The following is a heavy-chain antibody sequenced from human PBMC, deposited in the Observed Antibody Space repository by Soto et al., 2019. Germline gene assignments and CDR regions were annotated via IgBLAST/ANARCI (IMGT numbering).Heavy chain of an antibody. CDR1: GFSFAGYA. Sequence: LRLSCAATGFSFAGYALTWVRQAPGKGLEWLSAVSGGGASTYYADSVRGRFSISRDVSGNMIYLQLNRLTAGDTATYYCAKTQTFNGYYGGFDAWGQGTRVTVSS. V-gene: IGHV3-23*01. D-gene: IGHD3-3*01. J-gene: IGHJ4*02. CDR2: VSGGGAST. CDR3: AKTQTFNGYYGGFDA.